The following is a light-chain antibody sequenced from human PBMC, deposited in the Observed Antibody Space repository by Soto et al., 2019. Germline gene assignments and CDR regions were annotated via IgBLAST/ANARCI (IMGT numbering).Light chain of an antibody. V-gene: IGKV3-15*01. CDR1: QSVNNN. CDR3: QQYNNWPPLT. J-gene: IGKJ2*01. CDR2: GAS. Sequence: EIVMTQSPATLSVSPGERATLSCRASQSVNNNLAWYQQKPGQGPRLLIYGASTRATGITARFSGSGSGTEFTLTISSLQSEDFAVYYCQQYNNWPPLTFGQGTKLEIK.